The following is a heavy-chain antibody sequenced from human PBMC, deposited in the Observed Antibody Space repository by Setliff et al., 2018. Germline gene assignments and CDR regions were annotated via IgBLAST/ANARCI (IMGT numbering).Heavy chain of an antibody. D-gene: IGHD3-16*01. J-gene: IGHJ4*02. Sequence: PGESLKLSCVTSGFTFSHARMSWVRQAPGKGLEWVGHIKIINDGGTAEYAAVVKGRFTISRDDSENTLHLQMNSLKIDDTAVYYCATDAYYDSLGYVFWGQGTRVTVSS. CDR3: ATDAYYDSLGYVF. CDR2: IKIINDGGTA. V-gene: IGHV3-15*01. CDR1: GFTFSHAR.